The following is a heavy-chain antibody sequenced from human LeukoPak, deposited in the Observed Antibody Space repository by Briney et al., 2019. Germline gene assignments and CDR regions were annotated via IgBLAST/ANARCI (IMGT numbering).Heavy chain of an antibody. D-gene: IGHD3-22*01. CDR1: GGSISSYY. J-gene: IGHJ4*02. Sequence: SETLSLTCTVSGGSISSYYWSWIRQPPGKGLEWIGYIYYSGSTNYNPSLKSRVTISVDTSKNQFSLKLSSVTAADTAVYYCAKDHYYDIPGYFDYWGQGTLVTVSS. CDR2: IYYSGST. V-gene: IGHV4-59*01. CDR3: AKDHYYDIPGYFDY.